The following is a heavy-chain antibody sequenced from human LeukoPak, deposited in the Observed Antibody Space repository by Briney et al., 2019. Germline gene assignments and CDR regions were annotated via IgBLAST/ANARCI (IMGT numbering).Heavy chain of an antibody. J-gene: IGHJ3*02. CDR1: GFSFSDYA. Sequence: GGSLRLSCAASGFSFSDYAMTWVRQAPGKGLEWVSAISGSGGSTDYADSVKGRFTISRDNAKNSLYLQMNSLRAEDTAVYYCAGAAYSSSWYGPDAFDIWGQGTMVTVSS. V-gene: IGHV3-23*01. CDR2: ISGSGGST. D-gene: IGHD6-13*01. CDR3: AGAAYSSSWYGPDAFDI.